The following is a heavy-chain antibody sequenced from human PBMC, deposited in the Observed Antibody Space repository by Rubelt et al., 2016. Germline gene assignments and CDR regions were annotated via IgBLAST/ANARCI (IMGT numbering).Heavy chain of an antibody. Sequence: QVQLQQWGAGLLKPSETLSLTCAVYGGSFSGYYWSWIRQPPGKGLEWIGYIYYSGSTYYNPSLKRRVTISVDTPKNQFSLKLSSVTAADTAVYYCARLSSGWYYFDYWGQGTTVTVSS. V-gene: IGHV4-34*01. CDR1: GGSFSGYY. D-gene: IGHD6-19*01. CDR3: ARLSSGWYYFDY. J-gene: IGHJ4*03. CDR2: IYYSGST.